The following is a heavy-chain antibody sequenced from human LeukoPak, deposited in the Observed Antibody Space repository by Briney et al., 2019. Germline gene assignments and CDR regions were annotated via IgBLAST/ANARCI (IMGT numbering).Heavy chain of an antibody. CDR2: IHPSGGTS. D-gene: IGHD3-22*01. CDR3: AREIYDSSGHPCFDN. Sequence: ASVKVSCKASGYTFTNSYIHWVRQAPGQGLEWMGIIHPSGGTSIYARKFQGRVTMTRDTSTSTVYMEVSSLRSEDTAVYYCAREIYDSSGHPCFDNWGQGTLVTVSS. J-gene: IGHJ4*02. V-gene: IGHV1-46*01. CDR1: GYTFTNSY.